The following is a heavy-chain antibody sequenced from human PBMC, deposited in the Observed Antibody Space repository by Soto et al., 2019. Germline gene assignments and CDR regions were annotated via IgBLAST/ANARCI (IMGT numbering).Heavy chain of an antibody. D-gene: IGHD7-27*01. CDR1: GYTFTGYY. Sequence: ASVKVSCKASGYTFTGYYMNWVRQAPGQGLEWMGWINPNSGGTNYAQKFQGWVTMTRDTSISTAYMELSRLRSDDTSVYYCARTGDRDAFDIWGQGTMVTVSS. CDR2: INPNSGGT. CDR3: ARTGDRDAFDI. V-gene: IGHV1-2*04. J-gene: IGHJ3*02.